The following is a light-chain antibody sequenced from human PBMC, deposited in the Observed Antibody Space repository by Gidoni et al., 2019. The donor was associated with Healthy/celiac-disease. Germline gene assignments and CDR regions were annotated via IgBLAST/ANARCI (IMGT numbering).Light chain of an antibody. Sequence: DIQMTQSPSSLAASVGDRVTIPCRASHSISSYLNWYQQKPGKAPKLLIYSASSLQSGVPSRFSGSGSGTDFTLTISSLQAEDVATYYCQQSYRTPRTFGPGTKVEIK. V-gene: IGKV1-39*01. CDR2: SAS. J-gene: IGKJ1*01. CDR3: QQSYRTPRT. CDR1: HSISSY.